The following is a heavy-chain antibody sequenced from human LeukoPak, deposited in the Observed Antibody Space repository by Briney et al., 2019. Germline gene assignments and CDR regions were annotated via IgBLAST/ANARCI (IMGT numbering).Heavy chain of an antibody. CDR2: INHSGST. CDR1: GGSFSGYY. Sequence: PSETLSLTCAVYGGSFSGYYWSWIRQPPGKGLEWIGEINHSGSTNYNPSLKSRVTISVDTSKNQFSLKLSSVTAADTAVYYCARGGKNFDYWGQGTLVTVSS. D-gene: IGHD4-23*01. J-gene: IGHJ4*02. V-gene: IGHV4-34*01. CDR3: ARGGKNFDY.